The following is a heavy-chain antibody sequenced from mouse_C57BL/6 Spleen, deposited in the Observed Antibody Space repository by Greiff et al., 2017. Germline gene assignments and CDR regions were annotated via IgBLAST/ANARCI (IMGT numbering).Heavy chain of an antibody. CDR1: GYTFTSYT. CDR3: ARSGYSNYRRYAMDY. D-gene: IGHD2-5*01. J-gene: IGHJ4*01. CDR2: INPSSGYT. Sequence: QVQLQQSGAELARPGASVKMSCKASGYTFTSYTMHWVKQRPGQGLEWIGYINPSSGYTKYNQKFKDKATLTADKSSSTAYMQLSSLTSEDSAVYYCARSGYSNYRRYAMDYWGQGTSVTVSS. V-gene: IGHV1-4*01.